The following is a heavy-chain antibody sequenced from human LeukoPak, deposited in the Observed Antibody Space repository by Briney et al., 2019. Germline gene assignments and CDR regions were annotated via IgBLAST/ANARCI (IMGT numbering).Heavy chain of an antibody. V-gene: IGHV3-30*18. CDR3: AKAGFDQLRQRDC. CDR1: GFTFSSYA. CDR2: VYFDGSNN. D-gene: IGHD2-2*01. J-gene: IGHJ4*02. Sequence: SLRLSCAASGFTFSSYAMSWVRQAPGQGLEWVAVVYFDGSNNFYADSVKGRFTISRDNSRNALYLQMNSLRAEDTAVYFCAKAGFDQLRQRDCWGQGTLVTVSS.